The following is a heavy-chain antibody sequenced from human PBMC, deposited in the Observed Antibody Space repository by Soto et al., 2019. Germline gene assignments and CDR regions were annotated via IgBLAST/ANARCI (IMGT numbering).Heavy chain of an antibody. V-gene: IGHV1-3*01. CDR2: IHAGNSNS. J-gene: IGHJ4*02. Sequence: VQSGAELTKPGASVKMSCRASGYIFTNYAIHWVRQALGQGLEWMTWIHAGNSNSQYSQKFRGRLTITRDTAATTVYMELSSLTSEDTALYYCARGAVSGKFGFWGQGMLVTVSS. D-gene: IGHD6-19*01. CDR3: ARGAVSGKFGF. CDR1: GYIFTNYA.